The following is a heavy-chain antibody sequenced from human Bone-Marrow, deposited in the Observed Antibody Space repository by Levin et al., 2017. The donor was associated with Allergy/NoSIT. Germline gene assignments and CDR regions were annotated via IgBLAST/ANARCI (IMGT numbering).Heavy chain of an antibody. CDR3: SRGGFCRDSRCYGELPYYYYGMDV. V-gene: IGHV3-11*01. J-gene: IGHJ6*02. CDR1: GFTFSEFY. D-gene: IGHD2-2*03. Sequence: GGSLRLSCAASGFTFSEFYMSWIRQAPGKGLEWVSYISSDATTIYYADSVKGRFTISRDNAKNSLYLQMNSLRAEDTAIYYCSRGGFCRDSRCYGELPYYYYGMDVWGQGTTVTVSS. CDR2: ISSDATTI.